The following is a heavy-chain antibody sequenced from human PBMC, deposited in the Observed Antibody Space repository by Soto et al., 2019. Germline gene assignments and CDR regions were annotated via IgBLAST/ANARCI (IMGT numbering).Heavy chain of an antibody. J-gene: IGHJ4*02. V-gene: IGHV4-39*01. Sequence: PSETLSLTCTVSGGSISSSSYYWGWIRQPPGKGLEWIGSIYYSGSTYYNPSLKSRVTISVDTSKNQFSLKLSSVTAADTAEYYCARHFLRAAAGTRSSGWPSYFDYWGQGTLVTVSS. CDR2: IYYSGST. CDR1: GGSISSSSYY. D-gene: IGHD6-13*01. CDR3: ARHFLRAAAGTRSSGWPSYFDY.